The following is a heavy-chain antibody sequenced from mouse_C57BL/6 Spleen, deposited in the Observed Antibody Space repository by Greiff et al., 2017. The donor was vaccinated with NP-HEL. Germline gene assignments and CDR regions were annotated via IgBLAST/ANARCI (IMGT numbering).Heavy chain of an antibody. CDR2: IDPETGGT. D-gene: IGHD2-4*01. V-gene: IGHV1-15*01. CDR3: TRCDDYDFDY. CDR1: GYTFTDYE. J-gene: IGHJ2*01. Sequence: QVQLQQSGAELVRPGASVTLSCKASGYTFTDYEMHWVKQTPVHGLEWIGAIDPETGGTAYNQKFKGKAILTADKSSSTAYMELRSLTSEDSAVYYCTRCDDYDFDYWGQGTTLPVSS.